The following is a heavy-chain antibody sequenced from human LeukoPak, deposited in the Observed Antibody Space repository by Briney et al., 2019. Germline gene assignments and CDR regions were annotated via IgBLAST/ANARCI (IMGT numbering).Heavy chain of an antibody. CDR1: GFTFSSYA. J-gene: IGHJ3*02. D-gene: IGHD1-26*01. CDR2: ISGRDGRT. Sequence: GGSLRLSCAASGFTFSSYAMSWVRQAPGRGLEWVSAISGRDGRTYYTDSVKGRFTISRDNSRDTLYLQMNSLRAEDTAVYYCAKDRWELFDAFDIWGQGTMVTVSS. CDR3: AKDRWELFDAFDI. V-gene: IGHV3-23*01.